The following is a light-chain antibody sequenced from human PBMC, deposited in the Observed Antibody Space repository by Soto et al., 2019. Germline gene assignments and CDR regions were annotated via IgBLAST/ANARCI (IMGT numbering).Light chain of an antibody. J-gene: IGKJ1*01. CDR3: QRFGTSPPWT. V-gene: IGKV3-20*01. CDR2: GAS. Sequence: DIVMTQSPATLSVSPGERATLSCRASQSVSSSDLAWYQQKPGQAPRLLIYGASSRATGIPDRFSGSGSGTDFTLTITRLEPEDFAVYYCQRFGTSPPWTFGQGTKV. CDR1: QSVSSSD.